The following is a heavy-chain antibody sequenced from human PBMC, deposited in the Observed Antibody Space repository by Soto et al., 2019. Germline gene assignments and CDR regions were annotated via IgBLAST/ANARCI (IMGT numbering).Heavy chain of an antibody. D-gene: IGHD2-15*01. CDR2: ISGSGGST. Sequence: EEELLQSGGGLEQPGGSLRLSCEGSGFTFRSYAMNWVRQAPGNGLEWVSGISGSGGSTYYAESVKGRFTVSRDNSQNTLSLQMNSLRAEDTAIYYCAKEASPGNKIYFYYYYGMDVWGQGTTVTVSS. J-gene: IGHJ6*02. CDR3: AKEASPGNKIYFYYYYGMDV. V-gene: IGHV3-23*01. CDR1: GFTFRSYA.